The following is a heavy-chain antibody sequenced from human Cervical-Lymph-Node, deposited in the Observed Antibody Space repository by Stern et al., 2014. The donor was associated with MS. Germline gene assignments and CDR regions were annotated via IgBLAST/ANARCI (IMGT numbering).Heavy chain of an antibody. J-gene: IGHJ4*02. CDR2: IYHSGTT. V-gene: IGHV4-4*02. CDR1: GGSISNTNW. D-gene: IGHD5-12*01. CDR3: ARVHSGYNWFDF. Sequence: QVQLQESGPGLVKPSGTLSLTCAVSGGSISNTNWWGWVRQTPGMGLEWIGEIYHSGTTNFSPSLRSRVTMSVEKSKTLFSLELKSVTAADTAIYYCARVHSGYNWFDFWGQGTLVTVSS.